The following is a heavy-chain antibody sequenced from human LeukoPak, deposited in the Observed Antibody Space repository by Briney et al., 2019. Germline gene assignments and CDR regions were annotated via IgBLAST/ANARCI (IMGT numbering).Heavy chain of an antibody. D-gene: IGHD5-12*01. CDR3: AKNEVWWLPDS. Sequence: GGSLRLSCAASGFIFSTYGMHWVRQAPGKGLDWVAFTRYDGSQKYYADSVKGRFTISRDNSKNTLYLQMNSLRADDTALYYCAKNEVWWLPDSWGQGTLVTVSS. CDR1: GFIFSTYG. CDR2: TRYDGSQK. V-gene: IGHV3-30*02. J-gene: IGHJ4*02.